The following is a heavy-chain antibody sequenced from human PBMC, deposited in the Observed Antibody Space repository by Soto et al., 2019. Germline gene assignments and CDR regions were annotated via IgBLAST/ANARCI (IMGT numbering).Heavy chain of an antibody. D-gene: IGHD4-17*01. Sequence: QVQLVQSGAEVKKPGSSVKVSCKASGGTFSSYTISWVRQAPGQGLEWMGRIIPILGIANYAQKFQGRVTITADKSTSTADMELSSLRSEDTAVYYCARDGNGDFNYYYYYMDVWGKGTTVTVSS. CDR3: ARDGNGDFNYYYYYMDV. CDR1: GGTFSSYT. J-gene: IGHJ6*03. V-gene: IGHV1-69*08. CDR2: IIPILGIA.